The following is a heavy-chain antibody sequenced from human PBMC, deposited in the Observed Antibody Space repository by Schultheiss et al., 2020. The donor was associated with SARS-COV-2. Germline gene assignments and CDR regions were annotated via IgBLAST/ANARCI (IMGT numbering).Heavy chain of an antibody. D-gene: IGHD3-3*01. V-gene: IGHV3-9*01. CDR2: ISWNSGSI. CDR3: ARERYRWSRSEHYFDY. J-gene: IGHJ4*02. CDR1: GFTFDDYA. Sequence: GGSLRLSCAASGFTFDDYAMHWVRQAPGKGLEWVSGISWNSGSIGYADSVKGRFTISRDNSKNTLYLQMNSLRAEDTAVYYCARERYRWSRSEHYFDYWGQGTLVTVSS.